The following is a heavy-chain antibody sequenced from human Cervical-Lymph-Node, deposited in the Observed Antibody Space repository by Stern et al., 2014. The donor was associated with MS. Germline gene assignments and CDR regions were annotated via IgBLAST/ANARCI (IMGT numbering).Heavy chain of an antibody. CDR2: IYTSGST. CDR3: AKGYFWSGWVY. D-gene: IGHD3-3*01. V-gene: IGHV4-61*02. CDR1: GGSISSGSYY. Sequence: QVQLQESGPGLVKPSQTLSLTCTVSGGSISSGSYYWSWIRQPAGKGLEWIGRIYTSGSTNYNPSLKSRVTISVDTSKNQFSLKLSSVTAADTAVYYCAKGYFWSGWVYWGQGTLVTVSS. J-gene: IGHJ4*02.